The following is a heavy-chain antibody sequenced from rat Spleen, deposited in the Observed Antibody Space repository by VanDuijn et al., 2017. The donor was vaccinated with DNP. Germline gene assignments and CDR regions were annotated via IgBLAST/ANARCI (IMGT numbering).Heavy chain of an antibody. V-gene: IGHV5-31*01. D-gene: IGHD1-11*01. CDR1: GFTFNNYW. CDR3: ARRGYAMDA. Sequence: EVQLVESGGDLVQPGRSLKLSCVASGFTFNNYWMTWIRQVPGKGLEWVVSITSIGGSTYYPDTVEGRFTISRDNSKNTLYRQMKSLRSEDTATYYCARRGYAMDAWGQGTSVTVSS. J-gene: IGHJ4*01. CDR2: ITSIGGST.